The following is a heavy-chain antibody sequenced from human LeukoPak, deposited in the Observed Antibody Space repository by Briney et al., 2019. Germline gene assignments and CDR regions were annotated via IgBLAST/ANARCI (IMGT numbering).Heavy chain of an antibody. V-gene: IGHV1-8*03. CDR1: GYTFTSYD. CDR3: ARGPRDSSGSSFDY. Sequence: GASVKVSCEASGYTFTSYDINWVRQATGQGLEWMGWMNPNSGNTGYAQKFQGRVTITRNTSISTAYMELSSLRSEDTAVYYCARGPRDSSGSSFDYWGQGTLVTVSS. CDR2: MNPNSGNT. D-gene: IGHD3-22*01. J-gene: IGHJ4*02.